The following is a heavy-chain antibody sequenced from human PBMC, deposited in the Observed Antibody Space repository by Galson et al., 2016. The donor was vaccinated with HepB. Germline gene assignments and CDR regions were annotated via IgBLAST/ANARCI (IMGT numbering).Heavy chain of an antibody. CDR3: ARVGIAARYYYGMDV. CDR2: ISYDGSNK. CDR1: GFTFSTYP. Sequence: SLRLSCAASGFTFSTYPMHWVRQAPGKGLEWVAIISYDGSNKYYADSVKGRFTISRDNSKNTLSLEMNSLRAEDTAVYYCARVGIAARYYYGMDVWGQGTPVTVSS. V-gene: IGHV3-30*04. D-gene: IGHD6-6*01. J-gene: IGHJ6*02.